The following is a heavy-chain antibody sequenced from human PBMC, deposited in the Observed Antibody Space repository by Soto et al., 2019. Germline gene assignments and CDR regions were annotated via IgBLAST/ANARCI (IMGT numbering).Heavy chain of an antibody. CDR2: IDPSDSYT. CDR3: ARRRERSLVIDY. Sequence: GESLKISCKGSGYSFTSYWISWVRQMPGKGLEWMGRIDPSDSYTNYSPSFQGHVTISADKSISTAYLQCSSLKASDTAMYYCARRRERSLVIDYWGQGTLVTVSS. D-gene: IGHD6-6*01. J-gene: IGHJ4*02. CDR1: GYSFTSYW. V-gene: IGHV5-10-1*01.